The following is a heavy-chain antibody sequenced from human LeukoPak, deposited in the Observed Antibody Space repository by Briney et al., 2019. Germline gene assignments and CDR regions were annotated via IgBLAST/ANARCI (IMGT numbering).Heavy chain of an antibody. CDR3: ASRAVAGSGNWFDP. CDR2: IYYSDST. D-gene: IGHD6-19*01. CDR1: GGSISSGAYS. J-gene: IGHJ5*02. V-gene: IGHV4-30-4*07. Sequence: PSETLSLTCAVSGGSISSGAYSWSWIRQPPGKGLEWIGYIYYSDSTYYNPSLKSRATISLDTSKNQFSLKLSSVTAADTAVYYCASRAVAGSGNWFDPWGQGTLVTVSS.